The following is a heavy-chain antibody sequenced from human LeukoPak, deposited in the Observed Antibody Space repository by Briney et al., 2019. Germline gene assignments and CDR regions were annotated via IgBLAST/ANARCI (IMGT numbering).Heavy chain of an antibody. CDR2: ISYDGSNK. J-gene: IGHJ4*02. V-gene: IGHV3-30-3*02. CDR3: AKSNSSSPRPPDY. D-gene: IGHD6-6*01. Sequence: PGRSLRLSCAASGFTFSSYAMHWVRQAPGKGLEWVAVISYDGSNKYYADSVKGRFTISRDNSKNTLYLQMNSLRAEDTAVYYCAKSNSSSPRPPDYWGQGTLVTVSS. CDR1: GFTFSSYA.